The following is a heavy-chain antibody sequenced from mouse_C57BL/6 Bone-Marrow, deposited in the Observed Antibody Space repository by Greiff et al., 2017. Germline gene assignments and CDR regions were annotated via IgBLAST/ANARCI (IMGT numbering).Heavy chain of an antibody. Sequence: VQLKQSGTVLARPGASVKMSCKTSGYTFTSYWMHWVKQRPGQGLEWIGAIYPGNSDTSYNQKFKGKAKLTAVTSASTAYMELSSLTNEDSAVYYCYYYGNYPLAMDYWGQGTSVTVSS. J-gene: IGHJ4*01. CDR3: YYYGNYPLAMDY. V-gene: IGHV1-5*01. CDR2: IYPGNSDT. CDR1: GYTFTSYW. D-gene: IGHD2-1*01.